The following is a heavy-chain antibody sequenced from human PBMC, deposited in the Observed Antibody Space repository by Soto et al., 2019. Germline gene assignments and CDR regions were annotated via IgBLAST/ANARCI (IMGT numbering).Heavy chain of an antibody. J-gene: IGHJ6*02. D-gene: IGHD1-26*01. CDR2: IGTAGDT. Sequence: GESLKISCAASGFTFSSYDMHWVRQATGKGLEWVSAIGTAGDTYYPGSVKGRFTISRENAKNSLYLQMNSLRAEDTAVYYCARWDTFYYYGMDVWGQGTTVTVSS. V-gene: IGHV3-13*01. CDR1: GFTFSSYD. CDR3: ARWDTFYYYGMDV.